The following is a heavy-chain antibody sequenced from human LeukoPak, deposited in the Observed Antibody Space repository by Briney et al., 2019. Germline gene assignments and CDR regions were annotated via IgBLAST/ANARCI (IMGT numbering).Heavy chain of an antibody. CDR3: ARDSIAVPTGY. V-gene: IGHV1-2*02. J-gene: IGHJ4*02. CDR1: GYTFPGYY. Sequence: ASVKVSCKASGYTFPGYYMHWVGPAPARGLEWMGWNKRNSGGTNYAQKFKGRDTMTRDTSISTAYMEQSRLRSDDTAVYYSARDSIAVPTGYWGQGTLVTVSS. CDR2: NKRNSGGT. D-gene: IGHD6-19*01.